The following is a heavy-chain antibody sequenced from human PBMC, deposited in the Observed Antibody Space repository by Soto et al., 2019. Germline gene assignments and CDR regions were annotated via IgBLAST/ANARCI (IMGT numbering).Heavy chain of an antibody. D-gene: IGHD3-10*01. CDR3: TTDMVPGEKGPDAFDI. CDR2: IKSKTDGGTT. J-gene: IGHJ3*02. CDR1: EFTFSRFA. V-gene: IGHV3-15*01. Sequence: VGSLRLSCAASEFTFSRFAMSWVRQAPGKGLEWVWGIKSKTDGGTTDYAAPVKGRFTISRDDSKNTLYLQMNSLKTEDTAVYYCTTDMVPGEKGPDAFDIWGQGTMVTVSS.